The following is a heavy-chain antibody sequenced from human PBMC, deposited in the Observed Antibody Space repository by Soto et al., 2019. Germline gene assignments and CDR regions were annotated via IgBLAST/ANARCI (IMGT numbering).Heavy chain of an antibody. CDR3: ARALRAVGMASRLDP. D-gene: IGHD6-13*01. V-gene: IGHV3-11*01. CDR2: IGNRGTGI. CDR1: GFTFGDYY. J-gene: IGHJ5*02. Sequence: QVQLVESGGGLVKPGGSLRLSCAASGFTFGDYYMTWIRQAPGKGLEWVSFIGNRGTGIYYADSVKGRFTIFRDNAQNSLYMQMNSLRAEDTAMYYGARALRAVGMASRLDPRVQGTLVPVSS.